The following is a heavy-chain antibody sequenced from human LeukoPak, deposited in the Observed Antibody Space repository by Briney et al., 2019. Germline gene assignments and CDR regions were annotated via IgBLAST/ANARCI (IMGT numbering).Heavy chain of an antibody. Sequence: GGSLRLSCAASGFTFSSFWMSWVRQAPGKGLEWVANIKVDGSDKYYVDSVKGRSSISRDNAENSLYLQMNSLRAEDTAVYYCARDCSNTRCLNYWGQGTLVTVSS. D-gene: IGHD2-8*01. V-gene: IGHV3-7*01. CDR2: IKVDGSDK. CDR3: ARDCSNTRCLNY. J-gene: IGHJ4*02. CDR1: GFTFSSFW.